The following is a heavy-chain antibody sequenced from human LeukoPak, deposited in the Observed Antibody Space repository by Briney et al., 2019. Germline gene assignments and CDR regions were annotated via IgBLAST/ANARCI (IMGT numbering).Heavy chain of an antibody. J-gene: IGHJ3*02. CDR2: IHHRGGT. CDR1: GGSISNENW. V-gene: IGHV4-4*02. CDR3: ATPNDAFNI. Sequence: SETLSLTCAVSGGSISNENWWSWVRQPPGKGLEWIGEIHHRGGTNYNPSLRSRVTISIDTSKNKFSLTLTSVTAAETAVDYCATPNDAFNIWGQGTMVTVSS.